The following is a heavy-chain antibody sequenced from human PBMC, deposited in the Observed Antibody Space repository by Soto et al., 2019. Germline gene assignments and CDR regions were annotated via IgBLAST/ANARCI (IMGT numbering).Heavy chain of an antibody. Sequence: GSLRLSWAASGFTFSRYSMDWVRQAPGKGVEWVAVISYNGSNIYYADSVKGRFTISRDNSKNTLYLQMNSLRAEDTAVYYCARDTDFDYWGQGTLVTVSS. CDR2: ISYNGSNI. CDR1: GFTFSRYS. J-gene: IGHJ4*02. CDR3: ARDTDFDY. V-gene: IGHV3-30-3*01.